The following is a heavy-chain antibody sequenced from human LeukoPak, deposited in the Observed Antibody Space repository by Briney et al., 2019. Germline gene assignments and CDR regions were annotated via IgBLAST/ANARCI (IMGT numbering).Heavy chain of an antibody. D-gene: IGHD2-2*01. Sequence: PGGSLRLSCAASGFTFDDYAMYWVRQAPGKGLEWVSGISWNSGRIGYADSVKGRFTISRDNAKNSLYLQMNSLRAEDTAVYYCARSRAHCSSTSCSDAFDIWGQGTMVTVSS. CDR3: ARSRAHCSSTSCSDAFDI. J-gene: IGHJ3*02. CDR1: GFTFDDYA. CDR2: ISWNSGRI. V-gene: IGHV3-9*01.